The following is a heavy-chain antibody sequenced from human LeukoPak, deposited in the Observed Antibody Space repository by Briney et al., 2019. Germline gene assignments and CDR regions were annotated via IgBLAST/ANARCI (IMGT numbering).Heavy chain of an antibody. D-gene: IGHD2-2*01. Sequence: SEPLSLTCAVYSGSFSGYYWSWIRQPPGKGLEWIGEINHSGSTNHNPSLKSRVTISVDTSKNQFSLKLSSVTAADTAVYYCAVSYDGMDVWGQGTTVTVSS. CDR3: AVSYDGMDV. J-gene: IGHJ6*02. CDR2: INHSGST. CDR1: SGSFSGYY. V-gene: IGHV4-34*01.